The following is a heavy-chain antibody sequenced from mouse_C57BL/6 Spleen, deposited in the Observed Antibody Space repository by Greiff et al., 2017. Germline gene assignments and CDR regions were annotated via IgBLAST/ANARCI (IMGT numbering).Heavy chain of an antibody. D-gene: IGHD2-10*01. J-gene: IGHJ4*01. V-gene: IGHV5-9-1*02. CDR1: GFTFSSYA. Sequence: EVKLVESGEGLVKPGGSLKLSCAASGFTFSSYAMSWVRQTPEKRLEWVAYISSGGDYIYYADTVKGRFTISRDNARNTLYLQMSSLKSEDTAMYYGTRDRTYYGKRNYAMDYWGQGTSVTVSS. CDR2: ISSGGDYI. CDR3: TRDRTYYGKRNYAMDY.